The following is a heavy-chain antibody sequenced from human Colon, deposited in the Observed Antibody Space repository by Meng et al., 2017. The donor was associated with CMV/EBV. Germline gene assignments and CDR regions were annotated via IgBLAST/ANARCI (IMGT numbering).Heavy chain of an antibody. CDR2: ISYDGSNK. D-gene: IGHD2-21*01. CDR3: ARAKGALCGGDCPAGY. V-gene: IGHV3-30*04. CDR1: GFTFSSYA. Sequence: GGSLRLSCAASGFTFSSYAMHWVRQAPGKGLEWVAVISYDGSNKYYADSVKGRFTISRDNSKNTLYLQMNSQRAKDTAMYYCARAKGALCGGDCPAGYWGQGTLVTVSS. J-gene: IGHJ4*02.